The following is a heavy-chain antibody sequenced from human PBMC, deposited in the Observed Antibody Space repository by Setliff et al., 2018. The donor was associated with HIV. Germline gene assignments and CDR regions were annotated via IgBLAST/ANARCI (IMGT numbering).Heavy chain of an antibody. CDR3: ARDGGSSPSPVSDYYYYYMDV. V-gene: IGHV3-48*01. J-gene: IGHJ6*03. CDR1: GFTFSSYS. Sequence: GGSLRLSCAASGFTFSSYSMNWVRQAPGKGLEWVSYISSSRSTIYYADSVKGRFTISRGNAKNSVYLQMNSLRAEDTAVYYCARDGGSSPSPVSDYYYYYMDVWGKGTTVTVSS. D-gene: IGHD1-26*01. CDR2: ISSSRSTI.